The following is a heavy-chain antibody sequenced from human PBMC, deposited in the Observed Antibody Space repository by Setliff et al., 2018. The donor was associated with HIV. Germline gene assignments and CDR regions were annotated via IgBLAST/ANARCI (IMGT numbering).Heavy chain of an antibody. V-gene: IGHV1-69*10. Sequence: GASVMVSCKASGGTFSNYAISWVRQAPGQGLEWVGGIIPIFSMATYAQKFQGRVTISADKSTTTAFMELRSLRSEDTGVYYCARDSTIRNDYVWGTPIQYFYMDVWGRGTTVTVSS. J-gene: IGHJ6*03. CDR1: GGTFSNYA. D-gene: IGHD3-16*01. CDR2: IIPIFSMA. CDR3: ARDSTIRNDYVWGTPIQYFYMDV.